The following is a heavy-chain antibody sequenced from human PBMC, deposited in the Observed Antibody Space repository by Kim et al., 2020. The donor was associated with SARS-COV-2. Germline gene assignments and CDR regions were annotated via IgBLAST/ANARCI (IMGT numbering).Heavy chain of an antibody. D-gene: IGHD3-10*01. Sequence: DAGKGRFTISRDNSKNTLYLQMNSLRAEDTAVYYCARMGFGELLFAFDYWGQGTLVTVSS. V-gene: IGHV3-30*01. CDR3: ARMGFGELLFAFDY. J-gene: IGHJ4*02.